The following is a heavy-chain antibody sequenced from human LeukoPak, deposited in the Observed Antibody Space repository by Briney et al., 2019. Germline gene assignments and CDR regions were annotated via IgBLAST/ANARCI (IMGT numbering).Heavy chain of an antibody. Sequence: ASVKVSCKASGYTFTSYDINWVRQATGQGLEWMGWMNPNSGNTGYAQKFQGRVTMTRNTSISTAYMELSSLRSEDTAVYYCASGIRGITIFGVVISYYFDYWGQGTLVTVSS. J-gene: IGHJ4*02. V-gene: IGHV1-8*01. D-gene: IGHD3-3*01. CDR3: ASGIRGITIFGVVISYYFDY. CDR2: MNPNSGNT. CDR1: GYTFTSYD.